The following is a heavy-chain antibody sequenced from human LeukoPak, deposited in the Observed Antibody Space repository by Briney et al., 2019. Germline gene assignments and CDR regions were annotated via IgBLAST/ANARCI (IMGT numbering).Heavy chain of an antibody. D-gene: IGHD7-27*01. CDR3: AIDPNWGTHS. CDR2: IGNNGGGI. Sequence: GGSLRLSCAASGFTFSTYTMYWVRHPPGKRLEWVSIIGNNGGGIHYADSVRGRFTTSRDNSKNALYLQMNSLRVEDTAVYYCAIDPNWGTHSWGQGGLVTVSS. CDR1: GFTFSTYT. J-gene: IGHJ4*02. V-gene: IGHV3-23*01.